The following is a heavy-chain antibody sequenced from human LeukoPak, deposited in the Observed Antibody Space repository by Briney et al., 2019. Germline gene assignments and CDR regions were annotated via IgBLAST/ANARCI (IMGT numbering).Heavy chain of an antibody. Sequence: GGSLRLSCAASGFSFSNYWMHWVRQVPGKGLMWVSRISTDASSTTYADSVKGRFTISRDNAKDTLYLQMNSLRAEDTAVYYCTGHHQAYSRTYWGQGTLVTVSS. J-gene: IGHJ4*02. CDR2: ISTDASST. CDR3: TGHHQAYSRTY. D-gene: IGHD4-11*01. V-gene: IGHV3-74*01. CDR1: GFSFSNYW.